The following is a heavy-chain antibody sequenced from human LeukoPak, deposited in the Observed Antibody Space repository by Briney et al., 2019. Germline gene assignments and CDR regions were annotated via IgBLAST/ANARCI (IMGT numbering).Heavy chain of an antibody. J-gene: IGHJ6*02. D-gene: IGHD5-18*01. CDR2: MNPNSGNT. CDR3: ARVKDTAMVVYYYYYYGMDV. Sequence: ASGKVSCKASGYTFTSYDINWVRQATGQGLEWMGWMNPNSGNTGYAQKFQGRVTMTRTTSISTTYMELSSLRSEDTAVYYCARVKDTAMVVYYYYYYGMDVWGQGTTVTVSS. CDR1: GYTFTSYD. V-gene: IGHV1-8*01.